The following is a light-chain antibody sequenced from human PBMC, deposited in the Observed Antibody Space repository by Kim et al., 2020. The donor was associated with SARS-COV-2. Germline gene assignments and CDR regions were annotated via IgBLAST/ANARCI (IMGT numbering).Light chain of an antibody. CDR3: QVWDSSSDHVV. CDR2: DDS. J-gene: IGLJ2*01. Sequence: APRQPSRITCGGHNIGSKSVPWYPQKPGQAPVLVVYDDSDRPSGIPERFSGSNSGNTATLTISRVEAGDEADYYCQVWDSSSDHVVFGGGTQLTVL. CDR1: NIGSKS. V-gene: IGLV3-21*02.